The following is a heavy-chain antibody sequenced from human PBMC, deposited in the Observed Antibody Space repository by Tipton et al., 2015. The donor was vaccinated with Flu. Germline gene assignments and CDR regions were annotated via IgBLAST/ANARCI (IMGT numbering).Heavy chain of an antibody. CDR3: ARDRGGDYRFVGDY. CDR2: ISSSSSTI. Sequence: GSLRLSCAASGFTFSSYSMNWVRQAPGKGLEWVSYISSSSSTIYYADSVKGRFTISRDNAKNSLYLQMNSLRAEDTAVYYCARDRGGDYRFVGDYWGQGTLVTVSS. V-gene: IGHV3-48*04. D-gene: IGHD4-17*01. CDR1: GFTFSSYS. J-gene: IGHJ4*02.